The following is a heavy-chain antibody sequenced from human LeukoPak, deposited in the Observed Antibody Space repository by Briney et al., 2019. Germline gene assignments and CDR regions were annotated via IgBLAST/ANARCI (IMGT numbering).Heavy chain of an antibody. CDR3: ARDIAVTAAGVDY. D-gene: IGHD2-21*02. CDR2: ISSSSSTI. V-gene: IGHV3-48*02. J-gene: IGHJ4*02. CDR1: GFTFSSYS. Sequence: GGSLRLSCAASGFTFSSYSMNWVRQAPGKGLEWVSYISSSSSTIYYADSVKGRFTISRDNAKNSLYLQMNGLRDEDTAVYYCARDIAVTAAGVDYWGQGTLVTVSS.